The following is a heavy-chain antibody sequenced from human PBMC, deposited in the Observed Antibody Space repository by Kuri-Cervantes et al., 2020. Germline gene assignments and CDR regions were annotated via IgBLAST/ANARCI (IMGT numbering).Heavy chain of an antibody. Sequence: SVKVSCKASGYTFTSYGISWVRQAPGQGLEWMGGIIATLGTTIYPQKFQGRVTITADKSTSTVYMELTSLRSEDTAMYYCASPIKYFDAWNSLPPFDYWGQGTLVTVSS. J-gene: IGHJ4*02. CDR3: ASPIKYFDAWNSLPPFDY. CDR1: GYTFTSYG. CDR2: IIATLGTT. V-gene: IGHV1-69*10. D-gene: IGHD3-3*01.